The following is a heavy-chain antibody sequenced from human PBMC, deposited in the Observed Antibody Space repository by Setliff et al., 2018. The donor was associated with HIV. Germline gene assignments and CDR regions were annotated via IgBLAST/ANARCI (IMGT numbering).Heavy chain of an antibody. CDR3: AGGPGTTSIDY. J-gene: IGHJ4*02. CDR1: GGSVTNNYY. V-gene: IGHV4-39*01. D-gene: IGHD1-26*01. CDR2: IYYSGNT. Sequence: SETLSLTCTVSGGSVTNNYYWAWIRQPPGKGLEWIGSIYYSGNTFYNPSLKSRVAMSVDASRNQFSLELISVTAADTAVYYCAGGPGTTSIDYWAQGTLVTVSS.